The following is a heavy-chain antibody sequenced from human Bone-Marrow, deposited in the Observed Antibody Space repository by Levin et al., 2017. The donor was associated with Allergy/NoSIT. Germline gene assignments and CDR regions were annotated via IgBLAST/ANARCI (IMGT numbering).Heavy chain of an antibody. D-gene: IGHD2-2*01. J-gene: IGHJ4*02. V-gene: IGHV3-21*01. Sequence: GGSLRLSCAASGFTFSSYSMNWVRQAPGKGLEWVSSISSSSSYIYYADSVKGRFTISRDNAKNSLYLQMNSLRAEDTAVYYCARVGGSSTSCYVADYWGQGTLVTVSS. CDR1: GFTFSSYS. CDR3: ARVGGSSTSCYVADY. CDR2: ISSSSSYI.